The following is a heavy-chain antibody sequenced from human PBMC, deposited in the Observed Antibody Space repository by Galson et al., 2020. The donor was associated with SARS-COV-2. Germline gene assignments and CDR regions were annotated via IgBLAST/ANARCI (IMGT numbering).Heavy chain of an antibody. CDR3: ARTVPWTPTAAWYFDL. V-gene: IGHV4-31*01. Sequence: SETLSLTCTVSGDSVSRGGYWRSWIRHHPGKGLACIPYSYYSGTPHYNPSLKSPVTISVDTSKNKFSLSLSSVTAADMAVYYCARTVPWTPTAAWYFDLWGRGTLVTVSS. D-gene: IGHD2-21*02. J-gene: IGHJ2*01. CDR1: GDSVSRGGYW. CDR2: SYYSGTP.